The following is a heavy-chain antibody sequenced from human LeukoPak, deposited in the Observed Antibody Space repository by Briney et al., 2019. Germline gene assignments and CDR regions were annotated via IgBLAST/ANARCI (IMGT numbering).Heavy chain of an antibody. CDR3: ARGLGSSTMRPLDY. Sequence: GGSLRLSCAASVFTVSDYYMSWIRQAPGEGLEWASYISSSSSYTNYADSVKGRFTISRDNAKNSLYLQMNSLRAEDTAVYYCARGLGSSTMRPLDYWGHGTLVTVSS. CDR1: VFTVSDYY. D-gene: IGHD2-2*01. CDR2: ISSSSSYT. J-gene: IGHJ4*01. V-gene: IGHV3-11*06.